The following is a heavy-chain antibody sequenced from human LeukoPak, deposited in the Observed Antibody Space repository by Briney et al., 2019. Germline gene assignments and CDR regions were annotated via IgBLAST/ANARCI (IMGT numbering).Heavy chain of an antibody. CDR2: IYTSGST. Sequence: SGTLSLTCAVSGGSISSSNWWSWVRQPPGKGLEWIGRIYTSGSTSYNPSLKSRVTISVDTSKNQFSLKLSSVTAADTAVYYCARDGGGPRGSSYQRSFDYWGQGTLVTVSS. V-gene: IGHV4-4*02. CDR3: ARDGGGPRGSSYQRSFDY. D-gene: IGHD6-6*01. J-gene: IGHJ4*02. CDR1: GGSISSSNW.